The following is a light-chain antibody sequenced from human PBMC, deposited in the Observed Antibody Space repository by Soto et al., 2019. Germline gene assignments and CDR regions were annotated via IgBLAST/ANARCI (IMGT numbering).Light chain of an antibody. CDR2: KGT. CDR3: CSSAPESTYV. CDR1: SDDVGAYNS. J-gene: IGLJ1*01. V-gene: IGLV2-23*01. Sequence: QSVLAQPASVSGSPGQSITISCTGTSDDVGAYNSVSWYQQLPHKAPQVILYKGTQRPSGVSSRFSGSTSGNAACLTISGLQADDEADYVCCSSAPESTYVFGTGTKVTVL.